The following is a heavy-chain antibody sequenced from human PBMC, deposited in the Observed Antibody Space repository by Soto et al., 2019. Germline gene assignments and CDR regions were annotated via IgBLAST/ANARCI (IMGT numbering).Heavy chain of an antibody. D-gene: IGHD5-12*01. J-gene: IGHJ6*02. V-gene: IGHV5-51*01. CDR1: GYSFTSYW. Sequence: PGESLKISCKGSGYSFTSYWIGWVRQMPGKGLEWMGIIYPGDSDTRYSPSFQGQVTISADKSISTAYLQWSSLKASDTAMYYCARKGSGYSGYEPYYGMDVWGQGTTVTVSS. CDR2: IYPGDSDT. CDR3: ARKGSGYSGYEPYYGMDV.